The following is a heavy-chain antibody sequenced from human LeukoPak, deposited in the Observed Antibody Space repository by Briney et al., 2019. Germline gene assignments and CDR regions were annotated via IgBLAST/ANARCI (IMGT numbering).Heavy chain of an antibody. CDR3: ARVNRVGANSDY. CDR2: ISYDGSNK. Sequence: GRSLRLSCAASGFTFSSYGMHWVRQAPGKGLEWVAVISYDGSNKYYADSVKGRFTISRDNAKNTLYLQMNSLRAEDTAVYYCARVNRVGANSDYWGQGTLVTVSS. CDR1: GFTFSSYG. V-gene: IGHV3-30*03. J-gene: IGHJ4*02. D-gene: IGHD1-26*01.